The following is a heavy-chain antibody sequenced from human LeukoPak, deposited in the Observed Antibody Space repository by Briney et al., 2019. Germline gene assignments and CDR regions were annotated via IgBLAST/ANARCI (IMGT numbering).Heavy chain of an antibody. V-gene: IGHV4-30-2*01. D-gene: IGHD2-2*01. CDR1: GGSISSGGYS. CDR3: AREMEYCSSTSCSEYFDY. J-gene: IGHJ4*02. Sequence: SQTLSLTCAVSGGSISSGGYSWSWIRQPPGKGLEWIGYIYHSGSTYYNPSLKSRVTISADMSKNQFSLKLSSVTAADTAVYYCAREMEYCSSTSCSEYFDYWGQGTLVTVSS. CDR2: IYHSGST.